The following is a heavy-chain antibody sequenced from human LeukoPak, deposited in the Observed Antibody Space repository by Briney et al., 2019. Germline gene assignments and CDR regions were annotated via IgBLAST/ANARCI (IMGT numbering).Heavy chain of an antibody. V-gene: IGHV4-59*08. D-gene: IGHD1-26*01. Sequence: PSETLSLTCTVSGGSISNSYWSWVRQPPGKGLEWIGYTSYSGSTNYNPSLKSRVTMSVDTSTDQFSLRLISVTAADTAVYYCARTVSGDYYGMDVRGQGTTVTVSS. CDR3: ARTVSGDYYGMDV. J-gene: IGHJ6*02. CDR2: TSYSGST. CDR1: GGSISNSY.